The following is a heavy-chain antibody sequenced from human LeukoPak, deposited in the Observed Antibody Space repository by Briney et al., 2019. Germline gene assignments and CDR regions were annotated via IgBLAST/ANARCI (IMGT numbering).Heavy chain of an antibody. V-gene: IGHV3-9*01. Sequence: PGGSLRLSCAASGFTFDDYAMHWVRQAPGKGLEWVSGISWNSGSIGYADSVKGRFTISRDNAKNSLYLQMNGLRAEDTALYYCAKDINYGDHGGLDYWGQGTLVTVSS. CDR1: GFTFDDYA. CDR2: ISWNSGSI. CDR3: AKDINYGDHGGLDY. J-gene: IGHJ4*02. D-gene: IGHD4-17*01.